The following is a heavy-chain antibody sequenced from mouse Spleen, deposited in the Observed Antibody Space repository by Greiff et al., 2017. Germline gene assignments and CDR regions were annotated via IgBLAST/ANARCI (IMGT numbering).Heavy chain of an antibody. D-gene: IGHD2-14*01. J-gene: IGHJ4*01. V-gene: IGHV5-12-1*01. CDR1: GFAFSSYD. Sequence: EVQLQQSGGGLVKPGGSLKLSCAASGFAFSSYDMSWVRQTPEKRLEWVAYISSGGGSTYYPDTVKGRFTISRDNAKNTLYLPMSSLKSEDTAMYYCARRGYRYDVDYYAMDYWGQGTSVTVSS. CDR3: ARRGYRYDVDYYAMDY. CDR2: ISSGGGST.